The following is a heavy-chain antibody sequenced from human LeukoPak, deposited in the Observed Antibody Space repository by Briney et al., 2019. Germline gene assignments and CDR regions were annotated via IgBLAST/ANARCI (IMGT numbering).Heavy chain of an antibody. CDR1: GFTFSNYA. D-gene: IGHD5-12*01. Sequence: GGSLRLSCAASGFTFSNYAMSWVRQAPGKGLERVSTVSGSASNTYYADSVKGRFTISRDNSKNTLYLQMNSLRAEDTAVYYCAKDRRYSGHYWGQGTLVTVSS. V-gene: IGHV3-23*01. CDR2: VSGSASNT. J-gene: IGHJ4*02. CDR3: AKDRRYSGHY.